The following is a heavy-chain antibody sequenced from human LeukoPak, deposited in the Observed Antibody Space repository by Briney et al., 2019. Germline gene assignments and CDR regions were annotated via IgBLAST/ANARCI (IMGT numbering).Heavy chain of an antibody. D-gene: IGHD3-16*01. CDR2: ISSSSSYI. CDR3: AREQGGNWFDP. CDR1: GFTFSSYS. J-gene: IGHJ5*02. Sequence: GGSLRLSCAASGFTFSSYSMNWVRQAPGKGLEWVSSISSSSSYIYYADSVKGRFTISRDNAKNSLYLQMNSLRAEDTAVYYCAREQGGNWFDPWGQGTLVTVSS. V-gene: IGHV3-21*01.